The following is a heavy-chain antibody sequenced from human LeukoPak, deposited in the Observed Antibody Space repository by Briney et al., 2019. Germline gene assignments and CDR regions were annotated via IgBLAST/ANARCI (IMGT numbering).Heavy chain of an antibody. V-gene: IGHV1-69*01. CDR2: IIPIFGTA. D-gene: IGHD3-22*01. Sequence: ASVKVSCKASGGTFSSYAISWVRQAPGQRLEWMGGIIPIFGTANYAQKFQGRVTITADESTSTAYMELSSLRSEDTAVYYCASSGYSSVAYCLDYWGQGTLVTVSS. CDR1: GGTFSSYA. J-gene: IGHJ4*02. CDR3: ASSGYSSVAYCLDY.